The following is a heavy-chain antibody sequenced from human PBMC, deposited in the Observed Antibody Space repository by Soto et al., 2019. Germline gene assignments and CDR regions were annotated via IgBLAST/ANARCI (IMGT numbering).Heavy chain of an antibody. Sequence: GASVKVSCKASGGTFSSYAISWVRQAPGQGLEWMGGIIPIFGTANYAQKFQGRVTITADESTSTAYMELSSLRSEDTAVYYCARSITMIVVVRGDAFDIWGQGTMVTVSS. CDR3: ARSITMIVVVRGDAFDI. J-gene: IGHJ3*02. CDR1: GGTFSSYA. D-gene: IGHD3-22*01. V-gene: IGHV1-69*13. CDR2: IIPIFGTA.